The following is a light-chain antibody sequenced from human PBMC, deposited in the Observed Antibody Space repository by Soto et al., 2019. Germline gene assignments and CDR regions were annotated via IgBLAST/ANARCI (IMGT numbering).Light chain of an antibody. CDR1: QNIDTW. Sequence: DIQMTQSPSTLSASIGDRVTITCRASQNIDTWLAWYHQKPGQAPNLLIYKASILQIGVPSRFRGSGSGTEFSLTINCLQPDDFATYYCQQYKSVPYAFGQGTKLEI. J-gene: IGKJ2*01. V-gene: IGKV1-5*03. CDR3: QQYKSVPYA. CDR2: KAS.